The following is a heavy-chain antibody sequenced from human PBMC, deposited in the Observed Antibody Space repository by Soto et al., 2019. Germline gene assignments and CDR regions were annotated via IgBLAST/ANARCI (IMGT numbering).Heavy chain of an antibody. Sequence: SETLSLTCTVSGGSISSYYWSWIRQPPGKGLEWIGYIYYSGSTNYNPSLKSRVTISVDTSKNQFSLKLSSVTAADTAVYYCARENARLVMDVWGKGTTVTVSS. J-gene: IGHJ6*04. CDR3: ARENARLVMDV. D-gene: IGHD2-15*01. CDR1: GGSISSYY. CDR2: IYYSGST. V-gene: IGHV4-59*01.